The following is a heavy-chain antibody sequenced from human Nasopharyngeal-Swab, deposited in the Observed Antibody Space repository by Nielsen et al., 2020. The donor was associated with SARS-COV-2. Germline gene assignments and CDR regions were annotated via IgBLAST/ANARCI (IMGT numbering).Heavy chain of an antibody. CDR2: ISSSSSYI. V-gene: IGHV3-21*01. D-gene: IGHD3-3*01. Sequence: GGALRLSYAASGFTCNNYNFNWVRQDTGKGLEWVSSISSSSSYIYYADSVKGRFTISRDNAKNSLYLQMNSLRAEDTAVYYCARDGLDYDFWSAYFMDVWGQGTTVTVSS. CDR1: GFTCNNYN. J-gene: IGHJ6*02. CDR3: ARDGLDYDFWSAYFMDV.